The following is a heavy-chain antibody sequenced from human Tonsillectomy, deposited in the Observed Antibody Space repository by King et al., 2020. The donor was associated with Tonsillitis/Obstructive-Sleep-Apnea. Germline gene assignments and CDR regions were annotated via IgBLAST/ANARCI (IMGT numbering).Heavy chain of an antibody. J-gene: IGHJ4*02. CDR2: ISSSGSAI. V-gene: IGHV3-48*03. Sequence: VQLVESGGGLVQPRGSLRLSCAASGFTFSSYEMNWVRQAPGKGLEWVSYISSSGSAIYYADSVKGRFTISRDNAKNSLHLQMNSLRAEDTSVYYCAREADIAAYDYWGQGTLVTVSS. CDR1: GFTFSSYE. D-gene: IGHD6-25*01. CDR3: AREADIAAYDY.